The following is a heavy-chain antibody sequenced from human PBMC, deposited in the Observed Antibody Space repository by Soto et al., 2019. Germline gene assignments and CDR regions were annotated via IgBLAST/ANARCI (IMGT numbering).Heavy chain of an antibody. J-gene: IGHJ3*02. CDR3: ARDRGDGYNNI. D-gene: IGHD5-12*01. Sequence: QVQLVQSGAEVKKPGSSVKVSCKASGGTFSSYTISWVRQAPGQGLEWMGRSIPILGIANYAQKFQGRVTITADKSTSTAYMELSSLRSEDTAVYYCARDRGDGYNNIWGQGTMVTVSS. V-gene: IGHV1-69*08. CDR2: SIPILGIA. CDR1: GGTFSSYT.